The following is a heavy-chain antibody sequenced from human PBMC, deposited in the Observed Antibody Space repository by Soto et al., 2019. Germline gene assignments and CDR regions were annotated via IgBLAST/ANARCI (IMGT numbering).Heavy chain of an antibody. CDR1: GYTFTSYY. Sequence: ASVKVSCKASGYTFTSYYMHWVRQAPGQGLEWMGIINPSGGSTSYAQKFQGRVTMTRDTSTSTVYMELSSLRSEDTAVYYCARDRPGDYDYVWGSYRSRYFDCWGQGTLVTVSS. D-gene: IGHD3-16*02. CDR2: INPSGGST. V-gene: IGHV1-46*01. CDR3: ARDRPGDYDYVWGSYRSRYFDC. J-gene: IGHJ4*02.